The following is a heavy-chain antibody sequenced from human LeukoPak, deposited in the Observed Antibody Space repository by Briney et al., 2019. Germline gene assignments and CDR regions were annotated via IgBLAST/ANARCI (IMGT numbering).Heavy chain of an antibody. D-gene: IGHD2-15*01. Sequence: SETLSLTCAVSGGFISNINWWSWVRQPPGRGLEWIGEVHQSGVTNYNPSLKSRVTISLDKSNNQFSLKLNSVTAADTAVYFCAENGPWSFKYWGQGTLVTVSS. CDR1: GGFISNINW. CDR3: AENGPWSFKY. J-gene: IGHJ4*02. CDR2: VHQSGVT. V-gene: IGHV4-4*02.